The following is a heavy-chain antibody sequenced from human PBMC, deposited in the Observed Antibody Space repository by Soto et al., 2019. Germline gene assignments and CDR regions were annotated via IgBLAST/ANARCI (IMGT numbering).Heavy chain of an antibody. J-gene: IGHJ4*02. D-gene: IGHD3-10*01. CDR3: GRGGGWVGEASFDS. V-gene: IGHV1-3*01. CDR2: INAGNGRE. CDR1: GYTFTSYT. Sequence: QVQLEQSGAEVKKPGASVKVSCKTSGYTFTSYTLHWVRQAPGQGLEWMGWINAGNGREKYSQRFQDRVSLSTDKPATPAYMELRSFRSENTPMFFGGRGGGWVGEASFDSWGQGTLVTVSS.